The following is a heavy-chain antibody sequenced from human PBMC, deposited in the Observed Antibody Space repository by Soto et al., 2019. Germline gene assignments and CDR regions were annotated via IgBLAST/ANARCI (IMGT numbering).Heavy chain of an antibody. J-gene: IGHJ6*02. CDR1: GFTFSSYA. Sequence: GGALRLSSAASGFTFSSYAMRWVRQAPGKGLEWVSAISGSGGSTYYADSVKGRFTISRDNSKNTLYLQMNSLRAEDTAVYYCAKDPVTYCGGDCPPCYGMDVWGQGTTVTVSS. V-gene: IGHV3-23*01. D-gene: IGHD2-21*02. CDR2: ISGSGGST. CDR3: AKDPVTYCGGDCPPCYGMDV.